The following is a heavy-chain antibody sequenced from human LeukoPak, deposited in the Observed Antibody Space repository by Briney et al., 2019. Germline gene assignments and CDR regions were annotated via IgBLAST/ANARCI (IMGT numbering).Heavy chain of an antibody. CDR3: ARSGSYYNLDYFDY. CDR2: ISGSSSYT. CDR1: GFTFSDYY. Sequence: GGSLRLSCAASGFTFSDYYMNWIRQAPGKGLEWVSYISGSSSYTKYADSVKGRFTTSRDNAKKSLYLQINSLRVEDTAVYYCARSGSYYNLDYFDYWGQGTLVTVSS. J-gene: IGHJ4*02. D-gene: IGHD1-26*01. V-gene: IGHV3-11*03.